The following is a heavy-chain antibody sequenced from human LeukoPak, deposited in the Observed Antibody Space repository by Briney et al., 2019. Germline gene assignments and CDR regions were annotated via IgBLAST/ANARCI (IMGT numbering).Heavy chain of an antibody. J-gene: IGHJ1*01. CDR3: AKGVAAAASAEYFQH. V-gene: IGHV3-23*01. CDR1: GFTFSSHA. CDR2: ISGSGGST. D-gene: IGHD6-13*01. Sequence: SGGSLRLSCAASGFTFSSHAMSWVRQAPGKGLEWVSAISGSGGSTYYADSVKGRFTISRDNSKNTLYLQMNSLRAEDTAVYYCAKGVAAAASAEYFQHWGQGTLVTVSS.